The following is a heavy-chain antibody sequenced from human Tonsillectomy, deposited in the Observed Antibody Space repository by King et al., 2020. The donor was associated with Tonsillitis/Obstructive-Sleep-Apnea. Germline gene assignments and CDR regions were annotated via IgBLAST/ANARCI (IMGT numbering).Heavy chain of an antibody. Sequence: VQLVESGGGLVQPGGSLRLSCAASGFTFSSYAMSWVRQAPGKGLEWVSAISGSGGSTYYAVTVKGRYTISRDNSKNTLYLQMNSLRAEDTAVYDCAKLLNYDLWSADSSGEYFDYWGQGTLVTVSS. D-gene: IGHD3-3*01. CDR3: AKLLNYDLWSADSSGEYFDY. CDR2: ISGSGGST. CDR1: GFTFSSYA. V-gene: IGHV3-23*04. J-gene: IGHJ4*02.